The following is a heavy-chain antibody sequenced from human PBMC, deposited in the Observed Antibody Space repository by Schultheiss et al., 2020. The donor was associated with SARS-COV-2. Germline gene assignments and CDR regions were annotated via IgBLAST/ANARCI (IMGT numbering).Heavy chain of an antibody. J-gene: IGHJ4*02. Sequence: SETLSLTCAVSGYSISSGYYWGWIRQPPGKGLEWIGSIYHSGSTNYNPSLKSRVTISVDTSKNQFSLKLSSVTAADTAVYYCARGYCSGGSCFHFDYWGQGTLVTVSS. CDR2: IYHSGST. CDR3: ARGYCSGGSCFHFDY. CDR1: GYSISSGYY. D-gene: IGHD2-15*01. V-gene: IGHV4-38-2*01.